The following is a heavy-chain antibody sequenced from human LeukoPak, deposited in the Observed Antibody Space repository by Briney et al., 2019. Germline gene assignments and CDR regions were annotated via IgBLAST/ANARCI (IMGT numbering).Heavy chain of an antibody. J-gene: IGHJ4*02. CDR2: IYHSGST. CDR1: GGSISSGGYS. CDR3: ARTRLRLGELSLYYFDY. V-gene: IGHV4-30-2*01. Sequence: SETLSLTCAVSGGSISSGGYSWSWIRQPPGKGLEWIGYIYHSGSTYYNPSLKSRVTISVDRSKNQFSLKLSSVTAADTAVYYCARTRLRLGELSLYYFDYWGQGTLVTVSS. D-gene: IGHD3-16*02.